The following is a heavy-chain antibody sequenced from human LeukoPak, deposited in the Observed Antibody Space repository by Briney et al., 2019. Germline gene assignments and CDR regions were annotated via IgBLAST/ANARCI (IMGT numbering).Heavy chain of an antibody. V-gene: IGHV3-23*01. Sequence: GGSLRLSCIASGFTFSRYVMSWVRQSPGKGPEWVSTISASGGATSYANSVKGRFTISRDTSENALYLQMSSLRAEDTAIYYCAKERSGGYYFDYWGQGTLVTVSS. J-gene: IGHJ4*02. CDR2: ISASGGAT. CDR1: GFTFSRYV. CDR3: AKERSGGYYFDY. D-gene: IGHD6-19*01.